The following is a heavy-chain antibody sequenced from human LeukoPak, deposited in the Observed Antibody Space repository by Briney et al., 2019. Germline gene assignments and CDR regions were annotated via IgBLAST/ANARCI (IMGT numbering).Heavy chain of an antibody. CDR1: GGSISSSSYY. CDR3: ARVACDSSGYIEPNAFDI. D-gene: IGHD3-22*01. CDR2: IYTSGST. J-gene: IGHJ3*02. V-gene: IGHV4-61*02. Sequence: KPSETLSLTCTVSGGSISSSSYYWSWIRQPAGKGLEWIGRIYTSGSTNYNPSLKSRVTISVDTSKNQFSLKLSSVTAADTAVYYCARVACDSSGYIEPNAFDIWGQGTMVTVSS.